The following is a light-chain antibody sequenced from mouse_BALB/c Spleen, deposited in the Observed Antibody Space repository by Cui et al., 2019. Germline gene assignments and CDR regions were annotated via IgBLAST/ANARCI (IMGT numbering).Light chain of an antibody. CDR2: WAS. V-gene: IGKV6-23*01. J-gene: IGKJ4*01. Sequence: DIVMTESHKFMSTSVGDRVSITCKASQDVGTAVAWYQQKPGQSPKLLIYWASTRHTGDPDRFTGSGSGTDFTLTISNVQSEDLADYFCQQYSSYPLTFGSGTKLEIK. CDR1: QDVGTA. CDR3: QQYSSYPLT.